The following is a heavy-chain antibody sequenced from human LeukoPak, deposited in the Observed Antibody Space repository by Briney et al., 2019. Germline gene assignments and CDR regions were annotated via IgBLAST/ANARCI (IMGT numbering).Heavy chain of an antibody. CDR1: GYTFTSYG. CDR2: ISGYNGNT. D-gene: IGHD3-10*01. J-gene: IGHJ4*02. Sequence: ASMKVSCKASGYTFTSYGITWVRQAPGQGLEWMGWISGYNGNTNYAQKFQGRVTMTTDTSTSTVYMELRSLRSDDTAVYYCARDDNYGPGQPDDWGQGTLVTVSS. V-gene: IGHV1-18*01. CDR3: ARDDNYGPGQPDD.